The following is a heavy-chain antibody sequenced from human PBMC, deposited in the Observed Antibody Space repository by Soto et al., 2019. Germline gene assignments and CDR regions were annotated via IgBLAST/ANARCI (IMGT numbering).Heavy chain of an antibody. CDR3: ARYIGTSCLFDS. J-gene: IGHJ4*02. Sequence: QVQLQESGPGLVKPSQTLSLTCTVSGGSISSGDFYWIWIRQPPGKGLEWIGYIYYSGITYYNPSLKSRVTMSVDTSTKQFSLRLSSVTAADTAVYYCARYIGTSCLFDSWGQGTLVTVSS. CDR1: GGSISSGDFY. V-gene: IGHV4-30-4*01. D-gene: IGHD2-2*01. CDR2: IYYSGIT.